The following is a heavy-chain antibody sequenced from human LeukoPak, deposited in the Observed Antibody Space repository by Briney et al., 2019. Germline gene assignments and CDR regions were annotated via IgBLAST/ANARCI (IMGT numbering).Heavy chain of an antibody. V-gene: IGHV4-59*01. CDR3: AGYYYERSGYDY. Sequence: PSETLSLTCTVSGGSISSYCWNWIRQPPGKGLEWIGYICNSGSTKYNPSLKSRVTISVDTSKNQFSLKLNSVTAADTAVYYCAGYYYERSGYDYWGQGTLVTVSS. CDR2: ICNSGST. J-gene: IGHJ4*02. CDR1: GGSISSYC. D-gene: IGHD3-22*01.